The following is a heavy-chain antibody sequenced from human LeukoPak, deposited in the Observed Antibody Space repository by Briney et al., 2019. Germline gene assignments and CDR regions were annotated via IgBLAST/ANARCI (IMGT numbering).Heavy chain of an antibody. D-gene: IGHD6-19*01. CDR2: IGSSSNSI. CDR1: GFTFSSYS. V-gene: IGHV3-21*01. Sequence: GGSLRLSCAASGFTFSSYSMNWVRQAPGKGLEWVSSIGSSSNSIYYADSVKGRFTVSRDNAKNSLYLQMSSLRAEDTAVYYWARERAEGFDYWGQGTLVTVSS. J-gene: IGHJ4*02. CDR3: ARERAEGFDY.